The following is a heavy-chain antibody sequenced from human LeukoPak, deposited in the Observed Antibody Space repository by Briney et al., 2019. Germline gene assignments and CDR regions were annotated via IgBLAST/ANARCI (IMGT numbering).Heavy chain of an antibody. J-gene: IGHJ2*01. CDR2: ISGSGGST. Sequence: PGGSLRVSCAASGFTFSSYAMTWVRQAPGKGLKWVSSISGSGGSTYYADSVKGRFTISRDNSKNTLYLQMNSLRAEDTAVYYCAKDPGNNNWSYWYFDIWARGTLVSVSS. CDR3: AKDPGNNNWSYWYFDI. V-gene: IGHV3-23*01. D-gene: IGHD1-1*01. CDR1: GFTFSSYA.